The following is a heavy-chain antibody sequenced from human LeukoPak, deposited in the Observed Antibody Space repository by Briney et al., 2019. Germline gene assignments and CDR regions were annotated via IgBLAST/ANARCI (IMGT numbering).Heavy chain of an antibody. V-gene: IGHV3-23*01. D-gene: IGHD2-15*01. CDR2: ISNNGGYA. Sequence: GGSLRLSCAASGFTFSSSAMSWVRQAPGKGLEWVSAISNNGGYAYYADSVQGRFTISRDNSKSTLCLQMNSLRAEDTAVYYCAKQLGYCSDGSCYSPYWGQGTLVTVSS. CDR1: GFTFSSSA. J-gene: IGHJ4*02. CDR3: AKQLGYCSDGSCYSPY.